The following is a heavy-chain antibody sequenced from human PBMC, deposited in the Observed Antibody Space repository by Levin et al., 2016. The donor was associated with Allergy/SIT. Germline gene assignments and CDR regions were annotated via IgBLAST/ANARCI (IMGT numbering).Heavy chain of an antibody. D-gene: IGHD6-19*01. CDR2: INPNSGGT. CDR3: ARYIAVPYYYYGMDV. Sequence: ASVKVSCKASGYTFTGYYMHWVRQAPGQGLEWMGWINPNSGGTNYAQKFQGRVTMTRDTSISTAYMELSRLRSDDTAVYYCARYIAVPYYYYGMDVWGQGTTVTVSS. J-gene: IGHJ6*02. V-gene: IGHV1-2*02. CDR1: GYTFTGYY.